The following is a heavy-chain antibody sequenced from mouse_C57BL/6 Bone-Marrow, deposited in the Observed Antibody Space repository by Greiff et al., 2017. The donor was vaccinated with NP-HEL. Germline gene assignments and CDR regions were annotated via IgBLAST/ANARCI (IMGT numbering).Heavy chain of an antibody. V-gene: IGHV14-4*01. J-gene: IGHJ3*01. D-gene: IGHD3-2*02. Sequence: EVKVVESGAELVRPGASVKLSCTASGFNIKDDYMHWVKQRPEQGLEWIGWIDPENGDTEYASKFQGKATITADTSSNTAYLQLSSLTSEDTAVYYCTIDSSGSFAYWGQGTLVTVSA. CDR1: GFNIKDDY. CDR2: IDPENGDT. CDR3: TIDSSGSFAY.